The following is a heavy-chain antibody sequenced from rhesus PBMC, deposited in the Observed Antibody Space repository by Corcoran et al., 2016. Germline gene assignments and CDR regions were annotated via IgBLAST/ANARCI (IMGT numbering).Heavy chain of an antibody. J-gene: IGHJ4*01. CDR3: ASGGGSSPGDY. CDR1: GGSISSRY. Sequence: QLQLQESGPGLVKPSETLSVTCAVSGGSISSRYWSWIRQAPGKGLEWFGYIYCSGSTTNSHPSLKSRVTRSVDTSKNQLSLKLSSVTAADTAVYYCASGGGSSPGDYWGQGVLVTVSS. D-gene: IGHD4-29*01. V-gene: IGHV4-169*02. CDR2: IYCSGSTT.